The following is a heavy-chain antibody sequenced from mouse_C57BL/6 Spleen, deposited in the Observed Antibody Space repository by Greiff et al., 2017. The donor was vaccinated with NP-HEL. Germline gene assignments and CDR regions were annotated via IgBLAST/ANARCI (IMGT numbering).Heavy chain of an antibody. CDR1: GYTFTSYW. V-gene: IGHV1-50*01. J-gene: IGHJ2*01. Sequence: VQLQQSGAELVKPGASVKLSCKASGYTFTSYWMQWVKQRPGQGLEWIGEIDPSDSYTNYNQKFKGKATLTVDTSSSTAYMQLSSLTSEDSAVYYCARGVTTVVATGFDYWGQGTTLTVSS. CDR2: IDPSDSYT. D-gene: IGHD1-1*01. CDR3: ARGVTTVVATGFDY.